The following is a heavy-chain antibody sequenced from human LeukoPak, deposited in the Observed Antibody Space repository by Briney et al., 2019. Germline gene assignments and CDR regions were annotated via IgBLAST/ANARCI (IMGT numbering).Heavy chain of an antibody. V-gene: IGHV3-30*04. Sequence: PGGSLRLSCAASGFSFSRYVIHWVRQAPGKGLEWVAVISNDGSNKYYGDSVKGRFTISRDNSKNTLYLQMNSLRAEDTAVYYCANIPKGYYYDSSGYYPDAFDIWGQGTMVTVSS. J-gene: IGHJ3*02. CDR1: GFSFSRYV. CDR2: ISNDGSNK. CDR3: ANIPKGYYYDSSGYYPDAFDI. D-gene: IGHD3-22*01.